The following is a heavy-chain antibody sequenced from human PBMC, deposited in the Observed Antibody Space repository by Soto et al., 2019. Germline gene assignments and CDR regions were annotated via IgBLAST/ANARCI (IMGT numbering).Heavy chain of an antibody. Sequence: GGTLRLSCAASGFTFSSYAMHWVRQAPGKGPEWVAVISYDGSNKYYADSVKGRFTISRDNSKNTLYLQMNSLRAEDTAVYYCARVRYYYDSSGYYYDYWGQGTLVTVSS. CDR1: GFTFSSYA. D-gene: IGHD3-22*01. J-gene: IGHJ4*02. V-gene: IGHV3-30-3*01. CDR2: ISYDGSNK. CDR3: ARVRYYYDSSGYYYDY.